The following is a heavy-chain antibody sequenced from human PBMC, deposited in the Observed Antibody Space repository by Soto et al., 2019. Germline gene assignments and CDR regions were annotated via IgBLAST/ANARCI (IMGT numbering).Heavy chain of an antibody. CDR3: ARAPVELSGYYYYYGMDV. D-gene: IGHD3-16*02. J-gene: IGHJ6*02. CDR1: GGTFSSYA. V-gene: IGHV1-69*13. Sequence: ASVKVSCKASGGTFSSYAISWVRQAPGQGLEWMGGIIPIFGTANYAQKFQGRVTITADESTSTAYMELSSLRSEDTAVYYCARAPVELSGYYYYYGMDVWGQGTTVTVSS. CDR2: IIPIFGTA.